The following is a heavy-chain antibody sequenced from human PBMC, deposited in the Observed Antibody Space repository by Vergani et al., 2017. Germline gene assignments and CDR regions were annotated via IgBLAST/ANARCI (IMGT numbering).Heavy chain of an antibody. D-gene: IGHD5/OR15-5a*01. V-gene: IGHV4-61*02. CDR2: IYTSGST. CDR3: ARAICPGTYSVYDNNFDY. J-gene: IGHJ4*02. CDR1: GGYISSGSYY. Sequence: QVQLQESGPGLVKPSQTLSLTCTVSGGYISSGSYYWSWIRQPAGKGLEWIGRIYTSGSTNYKPPLKSRFTIALDTSKNHFSLKLSTVTAADTAVYYFARAICPGTYSVYDNNFDYWGQGTLVTVAS.